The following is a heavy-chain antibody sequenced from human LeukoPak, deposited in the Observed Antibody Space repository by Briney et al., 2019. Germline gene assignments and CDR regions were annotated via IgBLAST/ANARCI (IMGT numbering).Heavy chain of an antibody. J-gene: IGHJ6*03. CDR3: ARVGYSYYYYYMDV. CDR2: INSDGINT. CDR1: GFTFSNYW. D-gene: IGHD5-18*01. V-gene: IGHV3-74*01. Sequence: GGSLRLSCAASGFTFSNYWMHWVRQAPGKGLVWVSRINSDGINTSYADSVKGRFTISRDNAKNSLYLQMNSLRAEDTAVYYCARVGYSYYYYYMDVWGKGTTVTVSS.